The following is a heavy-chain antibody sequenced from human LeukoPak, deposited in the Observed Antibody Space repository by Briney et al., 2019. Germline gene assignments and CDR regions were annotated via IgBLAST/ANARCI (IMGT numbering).Heavy chain of an antibody. Sequence: ASVKVSCKASGYTFTGYYMHWVRQAPGQGLEWMGWINPNSGGTDYAQKFQGRVTMTRDTSISTAYMELSGLRSDDTAVYYCAREGRGYYDFWSGYPYYMDVWDKGTTVTVSS. J-gene: IGHJ6*03. CDR2: INPNSGGT. V-gene: IGHV1-2*02. D-gene: IGHD3-3*01. CDR3: AREGRGYYDFWSGYPYYMDV. CDR1: GYTFTGYY.